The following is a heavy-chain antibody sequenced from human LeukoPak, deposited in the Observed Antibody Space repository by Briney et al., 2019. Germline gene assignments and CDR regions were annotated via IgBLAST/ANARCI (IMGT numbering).Heavy chain of an antibody. CDR3: ARDRRAGTYYYYYYMDV. D-gene: IGHD6-19*01. V-gene: IGHV1-2*06. CDR1: GYTFSDSY. J-gene: IGHJ6*03. CDR2: INPNSGGT. Sequence: GASVKVSCKTSGYTFSDSYIHWVRQAPGQGLEWMGRINPNSGGTNYAQKFQGRVTMTRDTSISTAYMELSRLRSDDTAVYYCARDRRAGTYYYYYYMDVWGKGTTVTISS.